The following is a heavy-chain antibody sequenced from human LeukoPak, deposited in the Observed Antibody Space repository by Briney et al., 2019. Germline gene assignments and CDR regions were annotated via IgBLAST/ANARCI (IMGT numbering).Heavy chain of an antibody. Sequence: GGSLRLSCAASGFTFSSYSMNWVRQAPGKGLEWVSSISSSSSYIHYSDSVKGRFTISRDNAKKSLYLEMNNLRAEDTAVYYCATDGAGFDTWGQGVLVTVSS. J-gene: IGHJ5*02. CDR2: ISSSSSYI. V-gene: IGHV3-21*04. CDR1: GFTFSSYS. CDR3: ATDGAGFDT.